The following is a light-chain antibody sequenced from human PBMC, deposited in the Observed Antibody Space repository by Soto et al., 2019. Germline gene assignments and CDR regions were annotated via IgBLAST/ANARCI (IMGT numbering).Light chain of an antibody. CDR2: DVS. V-gene: IGLV2-11*01. J-gene: IGLJ3*02. Sequence: QSALTQPRSVSGSPGQSVTISCTGTSSDVGDYNYVSWYEQRPGKAPKDMIYDVSRRPSGVPDRFSGSKSGNTASLTISGLQAEDEADYYCCSYAGSYTWVFGGGTKLTVL. CDR3: CSYAGSYTWV. CDR1: SSDVGDYNY.